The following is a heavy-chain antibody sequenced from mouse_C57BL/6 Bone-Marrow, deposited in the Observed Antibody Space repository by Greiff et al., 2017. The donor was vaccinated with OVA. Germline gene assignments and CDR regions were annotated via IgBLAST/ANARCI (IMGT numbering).Heavy chain of an antibody. V-gene: IGHV2-2*01. J-gene: IGHJ3*01. D-gene: IGHD1-1*01. Sequence: QVQLQQSGPGLVQPSQSLSITCTVSGFSLTSYGVHWVRQSPGKGLEWLGVIWSGGSTDYNAAFISRLSISKDNSKSQVFFKMNSLQADDTAIYYCARNCDYYGSSYPFAYWGQGTLVTVSA. CDR2: IWSGGST. CDR1: GFSLTSYG. CDR3: ARNCDYYGSSYPFAY.